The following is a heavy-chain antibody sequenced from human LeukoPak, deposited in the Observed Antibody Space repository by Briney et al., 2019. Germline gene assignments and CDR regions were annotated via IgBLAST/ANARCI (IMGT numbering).Heavy chain of an antibody. D-gene: IGHD2-15*01. Sequence: VASVKVSCKASGYTFTGYYMHWVRQAPGQGLEWMGRINPNSGGTNYAQKFQGRVTMTRDTSISTAYMELSRLTSDDTAVYYCAREENCSGGSCYYWGQGTLVTVSS. V-gene: IGHV1-2*06. CDR3: AREENCSGGSCYY. J-gene: IGHJ4*02. CDR2: INPNSGGT. CDR1: GYTFTGYY.